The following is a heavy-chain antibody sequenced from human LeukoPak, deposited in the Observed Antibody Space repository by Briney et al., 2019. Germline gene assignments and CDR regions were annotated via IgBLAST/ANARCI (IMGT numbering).Heavy chain of an antibody. CDR3: AKVRSVAVADYFDY. D-gene: IGHD6-19*01. CDR1: GSNFSIYS. J-gene: IGHJ4*02. Sequence: GGSLRLSCAASGSNFSIYSMNWVRQAPGKGLEWVSYITRSSTTIYYADSVKGRFTISRDNAKNSLYLQMNSLRVEDTAVYYCAKVRSVAVADYFDYWGQGTLVTVSS. CDR2: ITRSSTTI. V-gene: IGHV3-48*01.